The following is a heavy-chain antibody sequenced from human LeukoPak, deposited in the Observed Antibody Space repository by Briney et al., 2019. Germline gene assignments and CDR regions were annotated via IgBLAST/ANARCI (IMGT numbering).Heavy chain of an antibody. Sequence: GGSLRISCADSGFTFSSYWMSWVRQAPGKGLEWVANIKQDGSEKYYVDSVKGRFTISRDNAKNSLYLQMNSLRVEDTAVYYCARDRGWYDYWGQGTLVTVSS. CDR1: GFTFSSYW. CDR2: IKQDGSEK. D-gene: IGHD6-19*01. CDR3: ARDRGWYDY. J-gene: IGHJ4*02. V-gene: IGHV3-7*03.